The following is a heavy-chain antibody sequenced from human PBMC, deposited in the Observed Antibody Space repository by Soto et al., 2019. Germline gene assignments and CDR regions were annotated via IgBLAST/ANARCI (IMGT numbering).Heavy chain of an antibody. Sequence: LVESGGGLVQPGGSLRLSCAASGFIFSPYDMNWVRQAPGKGLEWVSYISGGGDTIYYGDSVKGRFTMSRDNAKNSLYLQVNSLRGEDTAVYYCARSKYGDYSNAFDIWGQGTMVTVSS. D-gene: IGHD4-17*01. CDR3: ARSKYGDYSNAFDI. J-gene: IGHJ3*02. CDR1: GFIFSPYD. V-gene: IGHV3-48*03. CDR2: ISGGGDTI.